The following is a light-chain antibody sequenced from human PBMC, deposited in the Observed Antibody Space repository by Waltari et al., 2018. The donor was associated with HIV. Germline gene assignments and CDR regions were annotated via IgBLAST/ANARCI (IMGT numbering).Light chain of an antibody. CDR1: ISNIGNNY. Sequence: QAVLTQPPSTSGTPGQRVTISCSGSISNIGNNYVYWYKHLPGTAPKLLIDNNSRRPSGLPDRFSGSKYDTSASLAISGLRSEDEADYYCSTWDDKMSGVIFGGGTTLTVL. V-gene: IGLV1-47*01. CDR3: STWDDKMSGVI. CDR2: NNS. J-gene: IGLJ2*01.